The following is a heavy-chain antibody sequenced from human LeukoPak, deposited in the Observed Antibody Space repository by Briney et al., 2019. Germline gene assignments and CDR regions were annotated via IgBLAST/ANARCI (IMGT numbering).Heavy chain of an antibody. V-gene: IGHV4-59*01. D-gene: IGHD3-10*01. Sequence: SETLSLTCTVSGGPISSYYWSWIRQPPGKGLEWIGYIYYSGSTNYNPSLKSRVTISVDTSKNQFSLKLSSVTAADTAVYYCARAPHRYYYIDYWGQGTLVTVSS. J-gene: IGHJ4*02. CDR1: GGPISSYY. CDR3: ARAPHRYYYIDY. CDR2: IYYSGST.